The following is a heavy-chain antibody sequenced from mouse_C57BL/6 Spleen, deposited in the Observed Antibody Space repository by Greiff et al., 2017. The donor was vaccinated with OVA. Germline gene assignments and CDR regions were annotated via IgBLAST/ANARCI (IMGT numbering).Heavy chain of an antibody. V-gene: IGHV1-61*01. CDR3: ARATMVTTRDYFDY. CDR2: IYPSDSET. CDR1: GYTFTSYW. D-gene: IGHD2-2*01. Sequence: VQLQQSGAELVRPGSSVKLSCKASGYTFTSYWMDWVKQRPGQGLEWIGNIYPSDSETHYNQKFKDKATLTVDKSSSTAYMQLSSLTSEDSAVYYCARATMVTTRDYFDYWGQGTTLTVSS. J-gene: IGHJ2*01.